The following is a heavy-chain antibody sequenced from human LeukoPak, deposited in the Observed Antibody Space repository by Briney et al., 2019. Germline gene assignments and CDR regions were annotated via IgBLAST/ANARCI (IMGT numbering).Heavy chain of an antibody. J-gene: IGHJ3*02. CDR2: IYYSGST. V-gene: IGHV4-59*01. CDR1: GGSISPYY. Sequence: SETLSLTCTVTGGSISPYYWSWVRQPPGKGLEWIGYIYYSGSTSYNPSLQSRVTISVDTSKNYFSLELSSVTAADTAVFYCARGKILTGYFGAFDIWGQGTMVTVSS. D-gene: IGHD3-9*01. CDR3: ARGKILTGYFGAFDI.